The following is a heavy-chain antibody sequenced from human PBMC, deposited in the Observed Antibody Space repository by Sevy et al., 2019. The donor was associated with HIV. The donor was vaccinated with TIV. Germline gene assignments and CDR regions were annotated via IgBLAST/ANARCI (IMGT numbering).Heavy chain of an antibody. CDR2: TRNKADGYTT. J-gene: IGHJ4*02. CDR3: ATHAGIAAAGRVFDY. V-gene: IGHV3-72*01. D-gene: IGHD6-13*01. CDR1: EFTFSDHY. Sequence: VGSLRLSCVASEFTFSDHYREWVRQAPGKGLEWVGRTRNKADGYTTEYAASVKGRFTISRDDSKNSLYVQMNSLKTEDTAVYYCATHAGIAAAGRVFDYWGQGTLVTVSS.